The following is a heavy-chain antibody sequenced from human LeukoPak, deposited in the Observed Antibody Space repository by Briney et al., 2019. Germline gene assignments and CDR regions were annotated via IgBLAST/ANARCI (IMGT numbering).Heavy chain of an antibody. CDR3: ARDGGDSTGDWFDP. CDR2: IWYDGSNK. Sequence: GGSLRLSCAASGFTFSSYGMRWVRQAPGKGLEWVAVIWYDGSNKYYADSVKGRFTISRDNSKNTLYLQTNSLRAEDMAVYYCARDGGDSTGDWFDPWGQGTLVTVSS. V-gene: IGHV3-33*01. CDR1: GFTFSSYG. J-gene: IGHJ5*02. D-gene: IGHD2-21*02.